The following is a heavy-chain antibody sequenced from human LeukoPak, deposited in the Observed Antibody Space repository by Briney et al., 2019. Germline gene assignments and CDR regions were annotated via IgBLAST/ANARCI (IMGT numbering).Heavy chain of an antibody. CDR2: ISAYNGNT. CDR1: GYTFTSYY. J-gene: IGHJ4*02. D-gene: IGHD2-2*01. Sequence: ASVKVSCKASGYTFTSYYMHWVRQAPGQGLEWMGWISAYNGNTNYAQKLQGRVTMTRDTSISTAYMELSRLRSDDTAVYYCARDGFCSSTSCYSGYLSYWGQGTLVTVSS. CDR3: ARDGFCSSTSCYSGYLSY. V-gene: IGHV1-2*02.